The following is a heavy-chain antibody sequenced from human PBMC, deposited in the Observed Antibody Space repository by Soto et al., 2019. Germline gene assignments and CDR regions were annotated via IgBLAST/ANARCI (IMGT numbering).Heavy chain of an antibody. CDR2: IYPADSDT. CDR3: ASPIVCSSVTAFDY. D-gene: IGHD6-19*01. Sequence: PVEALKISWKASGYSFTSYWIGWVRQMPGKGLEWMGIIYPADSDTRYSPSFQGQVTISVDKAITTAYLQWSSLKASDTAMYYCASPIVCSSVTAFDYWGKGTRVTVAS. V-gene: IGHV5-51*01. J-gene: IGHJ4*02. CDR1: GYSFTSYW.